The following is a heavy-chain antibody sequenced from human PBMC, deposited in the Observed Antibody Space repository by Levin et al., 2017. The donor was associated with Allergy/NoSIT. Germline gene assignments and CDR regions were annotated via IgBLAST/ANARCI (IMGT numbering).Heavy chain of an antibody. J-gene: IGHJ6*03. D-gene: IGHD3-16*01. CDR2: IYYSGST. CDR3: ARLVWGGKSQLYYYDYYMDV. CDR1: GGSISSSSYY. V-gene: IGHV4-39*01. Sequence: SETLSLTCTVSGGSISSSSYYWGWIRQPPGKGLEWIGSIYYSGSTYYNPSLKSRVTISVDTSKNQFSLKLSSVTAADTAVYYCARLVWGGKSQLYYYDYYMDVWGKGTTVTVSS.